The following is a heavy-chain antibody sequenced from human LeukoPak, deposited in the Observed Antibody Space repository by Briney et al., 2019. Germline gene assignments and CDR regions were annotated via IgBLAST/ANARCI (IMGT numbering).Heavy chain of an antibody. CDR1: GFTFSSYW. CDR2: INSDGSST. D-gene: IGHD3-16*02. V-gene: IGHV3-74*01. Sequence: GGSLRLSCAASGFTFSSYWMHWVRQAPGKGLVWVSRINSDGSSTSYADSVKGRFTISRDNAKNTLYLQMNSLRAEDTAVYYCARELIRPGGELSYFDCWGQGTLVTVSS. J-gene: IGHJ4*02. CDR3: ARELIRPGGELSYFDC.